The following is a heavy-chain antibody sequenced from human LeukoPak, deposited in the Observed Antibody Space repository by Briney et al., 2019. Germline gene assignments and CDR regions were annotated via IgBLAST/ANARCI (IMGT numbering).Heavy chain of an antibody. CDR2: ISSGSSSI. V-gene: IGHV3-21*05. CDR1: GFTFSSFE. D-gene: IGHD1-26*01. J-gene: IGHJ3*02. CDR3: ARDYLVPSGGGYAFDI. Sequence: GGSLRLSCAASGFTFSSFEMNWVRQAPGKGLEWVSYISSGSSSIYYADSVKGRFTISRDNAKNSLYLQMNSLRAEDTAVYYCARDYLVPSGGGYAFDIWGQGTMVTVSS.